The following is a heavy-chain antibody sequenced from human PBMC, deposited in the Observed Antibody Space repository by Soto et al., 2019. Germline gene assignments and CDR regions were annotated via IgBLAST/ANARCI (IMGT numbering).Heavy chain of an antibody. D-gene: IGHD1-1*01. CDR1: EFTFSNYA. CDR2: ISYDGNNK. CDR3: AKGSSTTPSAWFDP. J-gene: IGHJ5*02. V-gene: IGHV3-30*18. Sequence: PGGSLRLSCAASEFTFSNYAMHWVRQAPGKGLQWLAVISYDGNNKYYADSVKGRFTISRDNSNNTLYLQMNSLRAEDTAIYYCAKGSSTTPSAWFDPWGQGTLVTVSS.